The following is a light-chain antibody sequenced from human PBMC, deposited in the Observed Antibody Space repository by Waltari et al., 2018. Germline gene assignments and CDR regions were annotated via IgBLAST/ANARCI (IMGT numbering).Light chain of an antibody. CDR1: SGDIGGHNY. CDR3: TSYTTSVTWV. J-gene: IGLJ3*02. V-gene: IGLV2-14*01. CDR2: EVT. Sequence: QSALPQPASVSGPPGQPITTSCTGTSGDIGGHNYVPWYQQHPGKAPKPVIFEVTTRPSGVSNRFSGSKSGNTASLTISGLQAEDEADYYCTSYTTSVTWVFGGGTKVTVL.